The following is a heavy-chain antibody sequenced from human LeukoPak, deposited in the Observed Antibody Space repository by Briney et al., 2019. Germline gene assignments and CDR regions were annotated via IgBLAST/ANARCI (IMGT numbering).Heavy chain of an antibody. D-gene: IGHD5-18*01. CDR2: IKHSGST. Sequence: PSETLSLTCAVYGGSFSGYYWSWIRQPPGKGLEWIGEIKHSGSTNYNPYLKSRVTISVHTSKHQCSLKLSSVTAADRAVYYCAREEDTASYWGQGTLVTVSS. V-gene: IGHV4-34*01. CDR3: AREEDTASY. CDR1: GGSFSGYY. J-gene: IGHJ4*02.